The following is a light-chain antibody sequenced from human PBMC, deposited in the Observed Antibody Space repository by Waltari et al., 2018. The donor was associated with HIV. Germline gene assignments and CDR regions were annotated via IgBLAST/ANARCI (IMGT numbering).Light chain of an antibody. CDR1: SSDVGAYNY. CDR3: SSYAVSAVV. CDR2: EVN. J-gene: IGLJ2*01. V-gene: IGLV2-8*01. Sequence: QSALTQPPSASGSRGQSVTISCTGTSSDVGAYNYVSWYQQYPGMAPKRIIYEVNKRPSGVPDRVSVSKSGNTAALTVSGLRAEVEADCYCSSYAVSAVVFGGGTKLTVL.